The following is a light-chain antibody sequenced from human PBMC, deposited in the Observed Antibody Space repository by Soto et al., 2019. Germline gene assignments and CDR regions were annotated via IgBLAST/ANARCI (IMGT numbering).Light chain of an antibody. CDR3: QKYNSAPWT. V-gene: IGKV1-27*01. CDR1: QGISNY. CDR2: AAS. J-gene: IGKJ1*01. Sequence: DIQMTQSPSSLSTSVGDRVTITCRASQGISNYLAWYQQKPGKVPKLLIYAASTLQSGVPSRFSGSGSGTDFTITISRLQPEDVATYYYQKYNSAPWTFGQGTKVEIK.